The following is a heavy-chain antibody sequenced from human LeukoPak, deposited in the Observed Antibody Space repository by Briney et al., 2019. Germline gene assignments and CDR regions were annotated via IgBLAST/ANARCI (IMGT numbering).Heavy chain of an antibody. V-gene: IGHV3-49*04. J-gene: IGHJ4*02. Sequence: GGSLRLSCAASGFTFSSYGMSWVRQAPGKGLEWVGFIRNKAYRGTTEYAASVKGRFTISRDDSKSIAYLQMNSLKTEDTAIYYCTRGWTNFDYWGQGTLVSVSS. CDR3: TRGWTNFDY. CDR1: GFTFSSYG. CDR2: IRNKAYRGTT. D-gene: IGHD2-8*01.